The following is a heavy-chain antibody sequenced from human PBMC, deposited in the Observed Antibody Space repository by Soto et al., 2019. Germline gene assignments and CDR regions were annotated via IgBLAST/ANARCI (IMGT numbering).Heavy chain of an antibody. CDR2: ILPILGTI. D-gene: IGHD5-18*01. Sequence: HVQLVQSGAEVKKPGSSVTISCKASGGTFNTYTFSWVRQAAGQGLEWMGSILPILGTINYAQNFQGRLSITADQSATTTYMELSSLTSHDTAVYFCGRIPRYSFPPSDPLDHWGQGTKVTVSS. CDR1: GGTFNTYT. CDR3: GRIPRYSFPPSDPLDH. V-gene: IGHV1-69*08. J-gene: IGHJ1*01.